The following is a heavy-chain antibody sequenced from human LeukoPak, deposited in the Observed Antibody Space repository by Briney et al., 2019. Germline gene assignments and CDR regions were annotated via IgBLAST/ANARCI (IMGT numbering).Heavy chain of an antibody. CDR2: IYYSGST. V-gene: IGHV4-39*01. Sequence: SETLSLTCTVSGGSISSSSYYWGWIRQPPGKGLEWFGSIYYSGSTYYNPSLKSRVTISVDTSKNQFSLKLSSVTAADTAVYYCARQQAAAGNDLFDYWGQGTLVTVSS. CDR1: GGSISSSSYY. CDR3: ARQQAAAGNDLFDY. J-gene: IGHJ4*02. D-gene: IGHD6-13*01.